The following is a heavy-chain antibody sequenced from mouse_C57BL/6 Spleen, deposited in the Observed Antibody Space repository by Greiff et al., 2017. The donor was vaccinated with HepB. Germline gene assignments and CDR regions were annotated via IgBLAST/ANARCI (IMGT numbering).Heavy chain of an antibody. Sequence: VKLQQSGAELVKPGASVKISCKASGYAFSSYWMNWVKQRPGKGLEWIGQIYPGDGDTNYNGKFKGKATLTADKSSSTAYMQLSSLTSEDSAVYFCARETGGYYFDYWGQGTTLTVSS. J-gene: IGHJ2*01. CDR2: IYPGDGDT. D-gene: IGHD1-1*02. V-gene: IGHV1-80*01. CDR3: ARETGGYYFDY. CDR1: GYAFSSYW.